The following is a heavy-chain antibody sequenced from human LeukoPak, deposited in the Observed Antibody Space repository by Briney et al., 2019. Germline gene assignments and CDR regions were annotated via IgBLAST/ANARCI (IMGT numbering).Heavy chain of an antibody. CDR2: IKQDGSEK. V-gene: IGHV3-7*03. CDR3: ARAEWSNWYFDL. J-gene: IGHJ2*01. D-gene: IGHD3-3*01. CDR1: GFTFSTYW. Sequence: GGSLRLSCAASGFTFSTYWMNWVRQAPGEGVVWVTNIKQDGSEKYYVDSVKGRFTLSRDSAKNSLYLQMNSLRAEDTAVYYCARAEWSNWYFDLWGRGTLVTVSS.